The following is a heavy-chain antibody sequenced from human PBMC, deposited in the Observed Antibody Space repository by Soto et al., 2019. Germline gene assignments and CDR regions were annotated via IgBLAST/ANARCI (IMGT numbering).Heavy chain of an antibody. Sequence: QVQLVQSGPDVKSPGSSVKVSCKTSGGMFSNFAFTWVRQATGQGLEWMGGFIPLFGPANYARKFQGRLNILADETAGIVNMELRSRPSNDAAVDYCGCFWCLGCFSNEKWGPGTLVTVSS. CDR3: GCFWCLGCFSNEK. CDR2: FIPLFGPA. V-gene: IGHV1-69*01. D-gene: IGHD3-3*01. CDR1: GGMFSNFA. J-gene: IGHJ4*02.